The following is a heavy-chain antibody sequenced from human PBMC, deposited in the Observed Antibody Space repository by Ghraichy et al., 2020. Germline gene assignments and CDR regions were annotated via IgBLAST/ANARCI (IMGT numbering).Heavy chain of an antibody. CDR3: AKDSLGDYFYYGMDV. CDR2: ISGSGGVP. J-gene: IGHJ6*02. V-gene: IGHV3-23*01. CDR1: GFTFNNYA. Sequence: GESLNISCAASGFTFNNYAMSWVRQAPGKGLEWVAGISGSGGVPYYADSVKGRFTISIDNSKNTLYLQMNSLRVEDTALYYCAKDSLGDYFYYGMDVWGQGTTVAVSS. D-gene: IGHD1-26*01.